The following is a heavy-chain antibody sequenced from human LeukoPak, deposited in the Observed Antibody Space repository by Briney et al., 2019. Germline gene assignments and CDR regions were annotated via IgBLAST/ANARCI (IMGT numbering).Heavy chain of an antibody. D-gene: IGHD6-6*01. V-gene: IGHV4-39*01. CDR2: IYYSGST. CDR1: GGYISSSSYY. Sequence: SETLSLTCTVSGGYISSSSYYWGWIRQPPGKGLEWIGSIYYSGSTYYNPSLKSRVTISVDTSKNQFSLKLSSVTAADTAVYYCASRRQLVRAFDIWGQGTMVTVSS. CDR3: ASRRQLVRAFDI. J-gene: IGHJ3*02.